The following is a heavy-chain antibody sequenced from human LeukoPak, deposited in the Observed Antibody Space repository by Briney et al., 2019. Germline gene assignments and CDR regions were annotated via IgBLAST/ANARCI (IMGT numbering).Heavy chain of an antibody. J-gene: IGHJ3*02. CDR3: AGGGVVTAIHAFDI. Sequence: GGSLRLSCAASGFTFSSYSMNWVRQAPGKGLEWVSSISSSSSYIYYADSVKGRFTISRDNARNSLYLQMNSLGAEDTAVYYCAGGGVVTAIHAFDIWGQGTMVTVSS. CDR1: GFTFSSYS. CDR2: ISSSSSYI. V-gene: IGHV3-21*01. D-gene: IGHD2-21*02.